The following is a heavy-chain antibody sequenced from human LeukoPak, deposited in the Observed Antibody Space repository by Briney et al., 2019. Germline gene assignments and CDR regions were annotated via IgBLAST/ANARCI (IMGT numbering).Heavy chain of an antibody. D-gene: IGHD2-15*01. CDR1: GYSFSSYS. V-gene: IGHV1-18*01. CDR3: ARPGYCSGGSCYGGGAFDI. CDR2: ISAYSGNT. J-gene: IGHJ3*02. Sequence: GASVKVSCKASGYSFSSYSISWVRQAPGQWLEWMGWISAYSGNTNYAHKLQGRVTMTTDTSTSTAYMELRILRSDDTAVYYCARPGYCSGGSCYGGGAFDIWGQGTMVTVSS.